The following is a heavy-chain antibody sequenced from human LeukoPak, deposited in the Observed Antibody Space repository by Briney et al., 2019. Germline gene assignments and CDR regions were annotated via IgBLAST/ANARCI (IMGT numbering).Heavy chain of an antibody. Sequence: GGSLRLSCAASGFTFSSYEINWVRQAPGKGLEWVSYISSSGSTTNYADSVKGRFTISRDNAKNSLYLQMNSLRAEDTALYYCARGIAVAGSAFDIWGQGTMVTVSS. D-gene: IGHD6-19*01. J-gene: IGHJ3*02. CDR2: ISSSGSTT. V-gene: IGHV3-48*03. CDR3: ARGIAVAGSAFDI. CDR1: GFTFSSYE.